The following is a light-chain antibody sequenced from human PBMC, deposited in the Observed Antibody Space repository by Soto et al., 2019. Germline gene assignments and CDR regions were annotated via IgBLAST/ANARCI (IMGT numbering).Light chain of an antibody. CDR1: QSVSSSY. CDR3: QQYCSSPT. V-gene: IGKV3-20*01. CDR2: GAS. Sequence: EIVLTQSPGTLSLSPGERATLSCRASQSVSSSYLAWYQQKPGQAPRLLIYGASSRATGIPDRFRGSGSGTDFTLTISRLEPEDFAVYYCQQYCSSPTFGQGTRLEIK. J-gene: IGKJ5*01.